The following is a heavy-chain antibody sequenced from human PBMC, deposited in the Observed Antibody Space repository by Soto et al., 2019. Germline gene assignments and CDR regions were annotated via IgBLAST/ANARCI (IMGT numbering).Heavy chain of an antibody. D-gene: IGHD3-10*01. V-gene: IGHV4-34*01. CDR2: INHSGST. CDR3: ARGFMVRGVLSG. J-gene: IGHJ4*02. CDR1: GGSFSGYY. Sequence: PSETLSLTCAVYGGSFSGYYWSWIRQPPGKGLEWIGEINHSGSTNYNPSLKSRVTISVDTSKNQFSLKLSSVTAADTAVYYCARGFMVRGVLSGWGQGTLVTVSS.